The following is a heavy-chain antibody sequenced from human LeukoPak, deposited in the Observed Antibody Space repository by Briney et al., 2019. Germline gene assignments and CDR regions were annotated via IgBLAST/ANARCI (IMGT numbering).Heavy chain of an antibody. CDR3: ARDWGSSGRQLHY. D-gene: IGHD1-26*01. J-gene: IGHJ4*02. CDR1: GGSISSGGYY. V-gene: IGHV4-61*02. CDR2: ISTSGST. Sequence: SETLSLTCTVSGGSISSGGYYWNWIRQPAGKGLEWIGRISTSGSTDYNPSLKSRVTISIDTSKNQFSLKLYSVTAADTALYYCARDWGSSGRQLHYWGQGTLVTVSS.